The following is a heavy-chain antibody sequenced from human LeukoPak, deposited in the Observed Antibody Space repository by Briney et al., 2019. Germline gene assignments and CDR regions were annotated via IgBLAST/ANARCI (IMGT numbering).Heavy chain of an antibody. D-gene: IGHD1-26*01. CDR2: ISTSGGT. V-gene: IGHV4-59*01. CDR3: AKDWELGS. Sequence: SETLSLTYSVSGASISSYYWNWIRQPPGKRLEWIGNISTSGGTNYTPSLKSRVTMSLDTSKDQLSLKLTSVTTADTAFYYCAKDWELGSWGQGTLVTVSS. CDR1: GASISSYY. J-gene: IGHJ5*02.